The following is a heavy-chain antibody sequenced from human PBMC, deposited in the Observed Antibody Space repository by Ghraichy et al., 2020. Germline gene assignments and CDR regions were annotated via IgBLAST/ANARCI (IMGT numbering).Heavy chain of an antibody. CDR1: GGSISSSSYY. Sequence: SETLSLTCTVSGGSISSSSYYWGWIRQPPGKGLEWIGSIYYSGSTYYNPSLKSRVTISVDTSKNQFSLKLSSVTAADTAVYYCARGDMITFGGVYQVAECAFDIWGQGTMVTVSS. CDR2: IYYSGST. J-gene: IGHJ3*02. D-gene: IGHD3-16*01. CDR3: ARGDMITFGGVYQVAECAFDI. V-gene: IGHV4-39*07.